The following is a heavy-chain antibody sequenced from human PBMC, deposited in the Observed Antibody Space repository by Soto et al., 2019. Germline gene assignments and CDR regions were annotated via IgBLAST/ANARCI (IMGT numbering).Heavy chain of an antibody. CDR2: IYYSGST. D-gene: IGHD2-21*01. Sequence: QVQLQESGPGLVKPSQTLSLTCTVSGASIRSGGYYWSWIRQHPGKGLEWIGYIYYSGSTYYNPSLKSRVTMSVDTSKNQFALTLSSVTAADTAVYYCYCGGAKSFDYWGQGTLVTVSS. CDR1: GASIRSGGYY. V-gene: IGHV4-31*03. CDR3: YCGGAKSFDY. J-gene: IGHJ4*02.